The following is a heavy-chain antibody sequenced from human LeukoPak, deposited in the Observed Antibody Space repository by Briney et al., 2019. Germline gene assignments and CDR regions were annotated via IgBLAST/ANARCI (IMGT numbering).Heavy chain of an antibody. V-gene: IGHV3-21*01. Sequence: GGTLRLSCAASGFTFSSYGMSWVRQALGKGLEWVPSVSSSSSYIYYADSVKGRFTISRDNAKNSLYLQMNSLRAEDTAVYYCAREVQLERLGFGKEGSAFDYWGQGTLVTVSS. J-gene: IGHJ4*02. CDR3: AREVQLERLGFGKEGSAFDY. D-gene: IGHD1-1*01. CDR2: VSSSSSYI. CDR1: GFTFSSYG.